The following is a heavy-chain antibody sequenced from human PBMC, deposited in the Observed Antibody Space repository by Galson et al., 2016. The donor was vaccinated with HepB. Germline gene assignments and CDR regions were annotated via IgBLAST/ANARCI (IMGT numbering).Heavy chain of an antibody. Sequence: ETLSLTCTVSGGSIISRSYYWGWIRQSPGKGLEWIGSIYYSGSTHYNPSLKSQVTISVDTSKNQFSLRLNSVTDADTAVYYFARQGDSFKLLGYCTGGNCHSWFDPWGQGTQVTVSS. J-gene: IGHJ5*02. V-gene: IGHV4-39*01. CDR1: GGSIISRSYY. D-gene: IGHD2-15*01. CDR2: IYYSGST. CDR3: ARQGDSFKLLGYCTGGNCHSWFDP.